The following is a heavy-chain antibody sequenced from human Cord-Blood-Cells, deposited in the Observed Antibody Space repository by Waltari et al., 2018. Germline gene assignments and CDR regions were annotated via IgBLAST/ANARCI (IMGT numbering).Heavy chain of an antibody. Sequence: QVQLVQSGAEVKKPGASVKVCCQASGYTFTSYDINWVRQATGQGLEWMGWMNPNSGNTGYAQKFQGRVTMTRNTSISTAYMELGSLRSEDTAVYYCARGTPVGATTYYYYYYGMDVWGQGTTVTVSS. CDR2: MNPNSGNT. D-gene: IGHD1-26*01. V-gene: IGHV1-8*01. J-gene: IGHJ6*02. CDR1: GYTFTSYD. CDR3: ARGTPVGATTYYYYYYGMDV.